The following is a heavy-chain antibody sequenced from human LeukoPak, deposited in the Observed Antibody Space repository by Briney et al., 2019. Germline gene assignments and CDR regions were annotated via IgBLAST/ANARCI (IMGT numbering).Heavy chain of an antibody. J-gene: IGHJ4*02. CDR1: GGSFSGYY. D-gene: IGHD4-17*01. CDR3: ARGTTVPYFDY. CDR2: ISHSGST. V-gene: IGHV4-34*01. Sequence: SETLSLTCAVYGGSFSGYYWSWIRQPPGKGLEWIGEISHSGSTNYNPSLKSRVTISVDTSKNQFSLKLSSVTAADTAVYYCARGTTVPYFDYWGQGTLVTVSS.